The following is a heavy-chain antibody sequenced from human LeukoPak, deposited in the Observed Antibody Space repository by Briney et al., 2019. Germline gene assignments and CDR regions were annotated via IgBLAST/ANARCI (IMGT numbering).Heavy chain of an antibody. CDR3: ARPKYYYDSSGFGLDY. V-gene: IGHV3-30-3*01. D-gene: IGHD3-22*01. CDR1: GFTFSSYW. J-gene: IGHJ4*02. CDR2: ISYDGSNK. Sequence: GGSLRLSCAASGFTFSSYWMSWVRQAPGKGLEWVAVISYDGSNKYYADSVKGRFTISRDNSKNTLYLQMNSLRAEDTAVYYCARPKYYYDSSGFGLDYWGQGTLVTVSS.